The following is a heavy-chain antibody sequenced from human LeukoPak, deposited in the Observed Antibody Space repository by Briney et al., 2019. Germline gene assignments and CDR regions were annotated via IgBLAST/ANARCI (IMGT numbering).Heavy chain of an antibody. CDR2: INHSGST. D-gene: IGHD4-17*01. CDR1: GGSISSGGYY. J-gene: IGHJ3*02. V-gene: IGHV4-39*07. CDR3: ARGRRPFYGDYVRPTWSRRSRAFDI. Sequence: PSETLSLTCTVSGGSISSGGYYWSWIRQPPGKGLEWIGEINHSGSTNYNPSLKSRVTISVDTSKNQFSLKLSSVTAADTAVYYCARGRRPFYGDYVRPTWSRRSRAFDIWGQGTMVTVSS.